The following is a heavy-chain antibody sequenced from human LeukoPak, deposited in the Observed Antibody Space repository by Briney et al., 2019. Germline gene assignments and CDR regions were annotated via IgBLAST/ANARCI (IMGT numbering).Heavy chain of an antibody. CDR2: IYSSDSDT. V-gene: IGHV5-51*01. J-gene: IGHJ3*02. CDR3: ARPPSKDTFDI. CDR1: GYIFTSYW. Sequence: GESLKISCKGSGYIFTSYWIGWVRQMPGRGLEWMGIIYSSDSDTRYSPSFQGQVTISVDKYISTAYLQWSSLKASDTAMYYCARPPSKDTFDIWGQGTKVTVSS. D-gene: IGHD5/OR15-5a*01.